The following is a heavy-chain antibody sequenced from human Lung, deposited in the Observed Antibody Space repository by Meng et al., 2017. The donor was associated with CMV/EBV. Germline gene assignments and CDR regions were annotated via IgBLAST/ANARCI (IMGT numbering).Heavy chain of an antibody. Sequence: ASVKVSCKASGYTLTTYGINWVRQAPGQGLEWMGWVNPYNGDGGYAQGFQGRVTVTTDTSINTAYLELTSLRSADTAVYYSVRAGHGLEIWGQGATVTVSS. CDR3: VRAGHGLEI. V-gene: IGHV1-8*01. J-gene: IGHJ6*02. CDR1: GYTLTTYG. CDR2: VNPYNGDG. D-gene: IGHD4-17*01.